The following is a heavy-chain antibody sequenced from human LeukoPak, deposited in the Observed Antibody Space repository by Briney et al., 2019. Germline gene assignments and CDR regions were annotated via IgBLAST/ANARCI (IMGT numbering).Heavy chain of an antibody. CDR2: IYTSGST. CDR3: ARDALAYCGGDCYFAAFGI. Sequence: SETLSLTCTVSGGSISSGSYYWSWLRQPAGKGLEWIGRIYTSGSTNYNPSLKSRVTIPVDTSKNQFSQKLSSVTAADTAVYYCARDALAYCGGDCYFAAFGIWGQGTMVTVSS. J-gene: IGHJ3*02. V-gene: IGHV4-61*02. CDR1: GGSISSGSYY. D-gene: IGHD2-21*02.